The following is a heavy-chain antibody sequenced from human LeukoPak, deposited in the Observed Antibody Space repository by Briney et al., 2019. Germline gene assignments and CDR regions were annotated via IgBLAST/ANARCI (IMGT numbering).Heavy chain of an antibody. CDR1: GYTFTSYD. Sequence: ASVKVSCKASGYTFTSYDINWVRQATGQGLEWMGWMNPNSGNTGYAQKFQGRVTMTRNTSISTAYKELSSLRSEDTAVYYCARSKAMVRGVIPYYYMDVWGKGTTVTISS. CDR2: MNPNSGNT. V-gene: IGHV1-8*01. D-gene: IGHD3-10*01. CDR3: ARSKAMVRGVIPYYYMDV. J-gene: IGHJ6*03.